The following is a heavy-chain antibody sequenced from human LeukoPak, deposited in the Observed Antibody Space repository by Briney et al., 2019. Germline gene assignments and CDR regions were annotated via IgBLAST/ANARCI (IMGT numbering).Heavy chain of an antibody. CDR1: GFTFRNYW. V-gene: IGHV3-7*01. Sequence: GGSLRLSCSASGFTFRNYWMSWVRQAPGKGLDWVANIKQDGSAKYYVDSVKGRFTISRDNAKNSLYLQMDSLRAEDTAVYYCVIAYASSENWRFDYWGQGTLVTVSS. CDR3: VIAYASSENWRFDY. D-gene: IGHD2-8*01. J-gene: IGHJ4*02. CDR2: IKQDGSAK.